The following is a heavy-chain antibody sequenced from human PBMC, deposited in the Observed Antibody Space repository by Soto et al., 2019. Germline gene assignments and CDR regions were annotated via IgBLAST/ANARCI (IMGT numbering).Heavy chain of an antibody. CDR3: AHASISPYYYYGMDV. Sequence: QITLKESGPTLVKPTQTLTLTCTFSGFSLSTSGVGVGWIRQPPGKALEWLAVIYWDDDRRYSPSLKSRLTITKDTSKNQVVLTMTTMDPVDTGTYYCAHASISPYYYYGMDVWGQGTTVTVSS. J-gene: IGHJ6*02. D-gene: IGHD1-20*01. CDR1: GFSLSTSGVG. V-gene: IGHV2-5*02. CDR2: IYWDDDR.